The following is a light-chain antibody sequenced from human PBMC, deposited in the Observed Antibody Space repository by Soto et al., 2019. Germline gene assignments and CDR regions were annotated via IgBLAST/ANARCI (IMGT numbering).Light chain of an antibody. J-gene: IGKJ4*01. CDR2: DAS. CDR1: QRVSSTN. V-gene: IGKV3D-20*02. Sequence: EIVLTQSPGTLSLSAVARVTLSCRASQRVSSTNLAWYQQKPGQAPRLLIYDASTRATGIPARFSGSGSGTDFTLTISSLEPEDFAVYYCQQRSNWPPLTFGGGTKVDIK. CDR3: QQRSNWPPLT.